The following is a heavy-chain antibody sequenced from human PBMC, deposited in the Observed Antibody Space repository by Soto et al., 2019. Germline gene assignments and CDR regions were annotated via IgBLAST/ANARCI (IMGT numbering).Heavy chain of an antibody. V-gene: IGHV1-18*01. D-gene: IGHD1-26*01. Sequence: QVQLVQSGAEVKKPGASVKVSCKASGYTFTSSGISWVRHAPGQGLEGMGWISGYNGNTKYAQKLQGRVTMTTDTITSTAYLELRSVRSDDTAVYYCARELGGQRVDYWGQGTLVTVSS. CDR3: ARELGGQRVDY. CDR1: GYTFTSSG. CDR2: ISGYNGNT. J-gene: IGHJ4*02.